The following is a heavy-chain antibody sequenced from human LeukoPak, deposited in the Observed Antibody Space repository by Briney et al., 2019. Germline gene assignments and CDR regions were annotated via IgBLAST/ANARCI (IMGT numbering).Heavy chain of an antibody. CDR2: ISGSGGST. J-gene: IGHJ4*02. CDR1: GFTFSSYA. D-gene: IGHD3-3*01. Sequence: PGGSLRLSCAASGFTFSSYAMSWVRQAPGKGLEWVSAISGSGGSTYYADSVKGRFTISRDNSKNTLYLQMNSLRAEDTAVYYCAINTFVGPYYDFWSGPPSQRYWGQGTLVTVSS. CDR3: AINTFVGPYYDFWSGPPSQRY. V-gene: IGHV3-23*01.